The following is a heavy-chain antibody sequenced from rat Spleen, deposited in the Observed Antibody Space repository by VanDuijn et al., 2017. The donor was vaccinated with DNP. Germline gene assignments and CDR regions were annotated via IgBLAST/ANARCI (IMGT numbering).Heavy chain of an antibody. CDR2: ISTGGGTL. Sequence: EVQLVESGGGLVQPGRSLKLSCAASGFTFSSFPMAWVRQTPKKGLEWVATISTGGGTLYYRDSVKGRFTVSRDDAKSTLYLQMDSLRSEETATYYCAKAGGYSPWYFDYWGQGVMVTVSS. J-gene: IGHJ2*01. CDR1: GFTFSSFP. D-gene: IGHD1-11*01. CDR3: AKAGGYSPWYFDY. V-gene: IGHV5S11*01.